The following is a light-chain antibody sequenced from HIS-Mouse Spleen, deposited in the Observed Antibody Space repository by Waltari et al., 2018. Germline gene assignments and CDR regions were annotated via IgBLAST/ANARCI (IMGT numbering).Light chain of an antibody. Sequence: SSELTQDPAVSVALGQTVRITCQGDSLRSYYASWYQKKPGQAPVLVIYGKNNRPSGIPERFSGSSSGNTASLTITGAQAEEEADYYCNSRDSSGNHVVFGGGTKLTVL. V-gene: IGLV3-19*01. J-gene: IGLJ2*01. CDR2: GKN. CDR3: NSRDSSGNHVV. CDR1: SLRSYY.